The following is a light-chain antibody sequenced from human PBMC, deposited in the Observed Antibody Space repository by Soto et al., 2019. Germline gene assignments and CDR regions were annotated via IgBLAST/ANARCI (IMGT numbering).Light chain of an antibody. CDR1: QSITNN. CDR3: QQYNNWPPTWT. CDR2: GAS. J-gene: IGKJ1*01. V-gene: IGKV3-15*01. Sequence: EIVMTQSPATLSVSPGESATLSCSCIQSITNNLAWYQQKPGQPPRLLIYGASTRATGFPARFSGSGSGTDFTLTISSLQSEDFAVYYCQQYNNWPPTWTFGQGTKV.